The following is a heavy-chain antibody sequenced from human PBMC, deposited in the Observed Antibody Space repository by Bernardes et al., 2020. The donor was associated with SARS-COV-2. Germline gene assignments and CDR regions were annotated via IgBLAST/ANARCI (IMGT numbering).Heavy chain of an antibody. CDR1: GFTFSSYG. CDR3: AREQYQLLFEYYFDY. CDR2: IWYDGSNK. V-gene: IGHV3-33*01. J-gene: IGHJ4*02. D-gene: IGHD2-2*01. Sequence: GGSLRLSCAASGFTFSSYGMHWVRQAPGKGLEWVAVIWYDGSNKYYADSVKGRFTISRDNSKNTLYLQMNSLRAEDTAVYYCAREQYQLLFEYYFDYWGQGTLVTVSS.